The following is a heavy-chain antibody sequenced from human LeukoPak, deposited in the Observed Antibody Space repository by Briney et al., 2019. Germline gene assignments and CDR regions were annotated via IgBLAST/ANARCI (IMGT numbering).Heavy chain of an antibody. D-gene: IGHD5-18*01. CDR1: GGSISSDY. Sequence: PSETLSLTCTVSGGSISSDYWSWIRQPPGKGLEWIGYMYYSGSTDYNPSLKSRVTISVDTSKNQFSLKLSSVTAADTAVYYCARGHSYGYGWFDPWGQGTLVTVSS. CDR2: MYYSGST. CDR3: ARGHSYGYGWFDP. J-gene: IGHJ5*02. V-gene: IGHV4-59*01.